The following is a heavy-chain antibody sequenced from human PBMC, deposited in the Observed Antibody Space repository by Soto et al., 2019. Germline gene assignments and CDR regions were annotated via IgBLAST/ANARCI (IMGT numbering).Heavy chain of an antibody. D-gene: IGHD4-17*01. Sequence: ASVKVSCKASGGTFSSYAISWVRQAPGQGLEWMGGIIPIFGTANYAQKFQGRVTITADESTSTAYMELSSLRSEDTAVYYCASPYGDYGVSGLGYYYGMDVWGQGTTVTVSS. J-gene: IGHJ6*02. CDR2: IIPIFGTA. CDR3: ASPYGDYGVSGLGYYYGMDV. CDR1: GGTFSSYA. V-gene: IGHV1-69*13.